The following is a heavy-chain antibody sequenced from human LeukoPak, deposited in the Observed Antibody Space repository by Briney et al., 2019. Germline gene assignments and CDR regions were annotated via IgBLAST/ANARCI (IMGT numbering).Heavy chain of an antibody. D-gene: IGHD4-17*01. CDR1: GFSFSNYA. CDR3: AREAMVTTGDYYFDY. J-gene: IGHJ4*02. CDR2: ISYDGSNK. V-gene: IGHV3-30*09. Sequence: AGGSLRLSCAASGFSFSNYAMHWVRQAPGKGLEWVAVISYDGSNKYDADSVKGRFAISRDNSKNTLYLQMNSLRAEDTAVYYCAREAMVTTGDYYFDYWGQGTLVTVSS.